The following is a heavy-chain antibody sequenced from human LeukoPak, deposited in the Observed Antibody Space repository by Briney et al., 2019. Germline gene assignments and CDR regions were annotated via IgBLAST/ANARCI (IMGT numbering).Heavy chain of an antibody. Sequence: KSGGSLRLSCAASGFTFSNAWMSWVRQAPGKGLEWVGRIKSKTDGGTTDYAAPVKGRFTISRDDSKNTLYLQMNSLKTEDTAVYYCTTGGGGGQVVPAAMDYYYYGMDVWGQGTTVTVSS. V-gene: IGHV3-15*01. CDR1: GFTFSNAW. J-gene: IGHJ6*02. D-gene: IGHD2-2*01. CDR2: IKSKTDGGTT. CDR3: TTGGGGGQVVPAAMDYYYYGMDV.